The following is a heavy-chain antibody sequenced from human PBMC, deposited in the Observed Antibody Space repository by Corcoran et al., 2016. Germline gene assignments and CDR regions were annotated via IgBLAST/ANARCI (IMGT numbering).Heavy chain of an antibody. V-gene: IGHV4-34*01. CDR1: GGSFSGYY. Sequence: QVQLQQWGAGLLKPSETLSLTCAVYGGSFSGYYWSWIRQPPGKGLEWIGEINHSGSTSYNPSLKSRVTISVDTSKNQFSLKLSSVTAADTAVYYCARLRYSSGGIDYWGQGTLVTVSS. CDR3: ARLRYSSGGIDY. D-gene: IGHD6-19*01. J-gene: IGHJ4*02. CDR2: INHSGST.